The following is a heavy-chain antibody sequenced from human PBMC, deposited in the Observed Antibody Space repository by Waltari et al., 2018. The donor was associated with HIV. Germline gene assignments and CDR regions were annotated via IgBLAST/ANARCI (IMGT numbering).Heavy chain of an antibody. Sequence: QVQLQQWGAGLLKPSETLSLTCAVYGGSFSGYYWSWIRQPPGKGLEWIGEITHSGSTNYNPSLKSRVTISVDTSKNQFSLKLSSVTAADTAVYYCARGRWGSSWYVNFDYWGQGTLVTVSS. J-gene: IGHJ4*02. CDR1: GGSFSGYY. CDR3: ARGRWGSSWYVNFDY. D-gene: IGHD6-13*01. CDR2: ITHSGST. V-gene: IGHV4-34*01.